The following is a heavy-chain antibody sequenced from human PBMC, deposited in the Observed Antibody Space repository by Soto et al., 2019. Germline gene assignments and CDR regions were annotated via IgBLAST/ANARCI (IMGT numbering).Heavy chain of an antibody. CDR2: IYHSGST. CDR1: GYSISSGYY. J-gene: IGHJ4*02. D-gene: IGHD3-10*01. CDR3: ARVGYYGSGSLVDY. Sequence: TSETLSLTCAVSGYSISSGYYWGWIRQPSGKGLEWIGSIYHSGSTHYNPSLKSRVTISVDTSKNQFSLKLSSVTAADTAVYYCARVGYYGSGSLVDYWGQGTLVTVSS. V-gene: IGHV4-38-2*01.